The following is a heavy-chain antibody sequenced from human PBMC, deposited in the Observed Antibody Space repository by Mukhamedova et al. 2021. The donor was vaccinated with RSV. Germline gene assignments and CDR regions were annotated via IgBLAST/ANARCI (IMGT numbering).Heavy chain of an antibody. Sequence: IYSGGSTYYADSVKGRFTISRDYSKNTLYLQMNSLRAEDTAVYYCARGGGYYGSGSYPYWGQGTLVTVSS. CDR2: IYSGGST. CDR3: ARGGGYYGSGSYPY. J-gene: IGHJ4*02. D-gene: IGHD3-10*01. V-gene: IGHV3-66*02.